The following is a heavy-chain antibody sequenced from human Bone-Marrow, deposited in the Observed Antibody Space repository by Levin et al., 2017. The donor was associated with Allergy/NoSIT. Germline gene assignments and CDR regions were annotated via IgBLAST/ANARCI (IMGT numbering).Heavy chain of an antibody. CDR3: TTLGSSRKFDY. CDR1: GFTFTDAW. V-gene: IGHV3-15*01. Sequence: GGSLRLSCAASGFTFTDAWMNWVRQAPGKGLEWIGRIKSTSDGGTTDYAAPVKGRSTISRHDSESMVYLLMNSLKIEDTAIYYCTTLGSSRKFDYWGQGALVTVSS. D-gene: IGHD3-10*01. CDR2: IKSTSDGGTT. J-gene: IGHJ4*02.